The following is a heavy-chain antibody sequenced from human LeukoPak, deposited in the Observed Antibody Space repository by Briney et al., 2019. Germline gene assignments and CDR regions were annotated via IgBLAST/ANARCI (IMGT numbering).Heavy chain of an antibody. J-gene: IGHJ5*02. CDR3: AREYYSDWFDP. V-gene: IGHV4-61*02. CDR1: GGSISSGSYY. Sequence: PSETLSLTCTVSGGSISSGSYYWSWIRQPAGRGLEWIGRIYASGSTNYNLSLKSRVTISVDTSKNQFSLRLNSVTAADTAMYYCAREYYSDWFDPWGQGTLVTVSS. CDR2: IYASGST. D-gene: IGHD2/OR15-2a*01.